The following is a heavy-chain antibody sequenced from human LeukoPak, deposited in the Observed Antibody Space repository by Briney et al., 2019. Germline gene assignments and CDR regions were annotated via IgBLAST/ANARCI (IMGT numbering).Heavy chain of an antibody. CDR1: GYTFTSYY. Sequence: ASVKVSCKASGYTFTSYYMHWVRQAPGQGLEWMGIINPSGGSTSYAQKFQGRVTMTRDTSTSTVYMELSSLRSEDTAVYYCARDFGDSSGYYVGGFDYWGRGTLVTVSS. V-gene: IGHV1-46*01. CDR2: INPSGGST. CDR3: ARDFGDSSGYYVGGFDY. D-gene: IGHD3-22*01. J-gene: IGHJ4*02.